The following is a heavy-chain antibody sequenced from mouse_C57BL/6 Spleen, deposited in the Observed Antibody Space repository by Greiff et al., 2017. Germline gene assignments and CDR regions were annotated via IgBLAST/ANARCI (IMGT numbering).Heavy chain of an antibody. D-gene: IGHD2-2*01. J-gene: IGHJ4*01. CDR3: ARRSYGYDDAMDY. CDR1: GFTFSDYG. Sequence: EVMLVESGGGLVKPGGSLKLSCAASGFTFSDYGMHWVRQAPEKGLEWVAYISSGSSTIYYADTVKGRFTISRDNAKNTLFLQMTSLRSEDTAMYYCARRSYGYDDAMDYWGQGTSVTVSS. CDR2: ISSGSSTI. V-gene: IGHV5-17*01.